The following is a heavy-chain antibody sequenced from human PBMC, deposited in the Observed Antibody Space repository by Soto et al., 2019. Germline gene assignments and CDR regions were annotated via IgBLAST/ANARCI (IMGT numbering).Heavy chain of an antibody. V-gene: IGHV3-15*01. CDR3: TTLGFDP. Sequence: ESGGGLVKPGGSLRLSCAASGSTFSHAWMSWVRQVPGKGLEWVARVKSKAAGGTTDYAAPVKGRFTISRDDSKNTLYLQMNSLKTDDTAGYYCTTLGFDPWGQGTLVTVSS. J-gene: IGHJ5*02. CDR2: VKSKAAGGTT. CDR1: GSTFSHAW.